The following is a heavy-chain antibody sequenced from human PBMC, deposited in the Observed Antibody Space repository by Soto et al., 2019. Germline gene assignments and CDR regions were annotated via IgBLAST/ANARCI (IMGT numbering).Heavy chain of an antibody. Sequence: QVQLVESGGGVVQPGRSLRLSCAASGFTFSSYGMHWVRQAPGKGLEWVTVISYDGNVAYYADSVKGRITISRDNSKNTLYLQMNSLRTEDTAMYYCAKEGPITNWYFDYWGQGTLVTVSS. J-gene: IGHJ4*02. CDR2: ISYDGNVA. V-gene: IGHV3-30*18. D-gene: IGHD1-1*01. CDR1: GFTFSSYG. CDR3: AKEGPITNWYFDY.